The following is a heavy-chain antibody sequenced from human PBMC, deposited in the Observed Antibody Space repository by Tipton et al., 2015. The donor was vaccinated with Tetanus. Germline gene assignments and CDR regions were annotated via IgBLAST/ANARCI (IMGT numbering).Heavy chain of an antibody. J-gene: IGHJ4*02. D-gene: IGHD6-13*01. CDR2: IGGSGGPNRT. V-gene: IGHV3-23*01. CDR1: GFTFSSYA. CDR3: ANNRAYSSSWWGY. Sequence: SLRLSCTASGFTFSSYAMTWVRQGPGKGLEWVSSIGGSGGPNRTYYADSVKGRFTISRDNSKNTLYLQMNSPRADDTAVYYCANNRAYSSSWWGYWGQGTLVTVSS.